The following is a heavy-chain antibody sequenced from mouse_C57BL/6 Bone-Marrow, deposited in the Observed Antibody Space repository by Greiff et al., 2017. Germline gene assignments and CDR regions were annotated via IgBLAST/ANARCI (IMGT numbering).Heavy chain of an antibody. CDR2: IRNKANGYTT. D-gene: IGHD1-1*01. Sequence: VQLVESGGGLVQPGGSLSLSCAASGFTFTDYYMSWVRQPPGKALEWLGFIRNKANGYTTEYSASVKGRFTISRDNSQSILYLQMNALRAEDNATYYCARYQSHYGTQGYYAMDYWGQGTSVTVSS. J-gene: IGHJ4*01. V-gene: IGHV7-3*01. CDR3: ARYQSHYGTQGYYAMDY. CDR1: GFTFTDYY.